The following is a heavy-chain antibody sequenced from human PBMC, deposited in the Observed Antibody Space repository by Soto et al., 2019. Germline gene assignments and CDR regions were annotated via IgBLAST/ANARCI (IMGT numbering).Heavy chain of an antibody. CDR2: IWYDGSNK. J-gene: IGHJ4*02. CDR3: ARDRRERFYYFDY. CDR1: GFTFSSYG. Sequence: GGSLRLSCAASGFTFSSYGMHWVRQAPGKGLEWVAVIWYDGSNKYYADSVKGRFTISRDNSKNTLYLQMNSLRAEDTAVYYCARDRRERFYYFDYWSQGTLVTVSS. V-gene: IGHV3-33*01. D-gene: IGHD1-26*01.